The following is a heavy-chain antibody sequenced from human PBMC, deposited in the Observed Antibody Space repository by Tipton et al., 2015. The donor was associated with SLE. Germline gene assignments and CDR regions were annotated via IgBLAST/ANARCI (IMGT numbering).Heavy chain of an antibody. Sequence: TLSLTCTVSGGSISSYYWNWIRQPPGKGLEWIGYTDHSGSTRYNPSLQSRLTISVDTSKNQFSLRLRSLTAADTAVYYCARDGALGYFDLWGRGTLVTASS. J-gene: IGHJ2*01. D-gene: IGHD3-16*01. CDR2: TDHSGST. CDR1: GGSISSYY. V-gene: IGHV4-59*01. CDR3: ARDGALGYFDL.